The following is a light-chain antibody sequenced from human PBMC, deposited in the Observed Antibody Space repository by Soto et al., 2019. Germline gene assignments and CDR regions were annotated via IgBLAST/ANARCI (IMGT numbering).Light chain of an antibody. J-gene: IGKJ4*01. CDR3: QQRSNR. CDR2: DAS. Sequence: EIVLTQSPATLSLSPGDRAVLSCRASQSVSRSLTWYQHKPGQAPRLLIYDASTRATGIPRRFSGSGSGTDVTLTISSLEAEEFAVDYCQQRSNRFGGGTKVEIK. V-gene: IGKV3-11*01. CDR1: QSVSRS.